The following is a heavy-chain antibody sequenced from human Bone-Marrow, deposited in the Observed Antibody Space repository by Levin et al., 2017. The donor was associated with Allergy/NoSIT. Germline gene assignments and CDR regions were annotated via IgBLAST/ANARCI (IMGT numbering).Heavy chain of an antibody. CDR2: ISSSGSTI. Sequence: GGSLRLSCAASGFTFSDYYMSWIRQAPGEGLEWVSYISSSGSTIYYADSVKGRFTISRDNAKNSLYLQMNSLRAEDTAVYYCARDWFPMATTNPDAFDIWGQGTMVTVSS. CDR3: ARDWFPMATTNPDAFDI. CDR1: GFTFSDYY. J-gene: IGHJ3*02. D-gene: IGHD5-24*01. V-gene: IGHV3-11*01.